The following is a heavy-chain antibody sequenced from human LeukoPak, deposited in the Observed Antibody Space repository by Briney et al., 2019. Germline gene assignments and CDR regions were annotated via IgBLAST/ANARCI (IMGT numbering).Heavy chain of an antibody. V-gene: IGHV4-34*01. CDR3: ARSWWLVRAYFGY. CDR2: INHSGST. Sequence: SETLSLTCAVYGGSFSGYYWSWIRQPPGKGLEWIGEINHSGSTNYNPSLKSRVTISVDTSKNQFSLKLSSVTAADTAVYYCARSWWLVRAYFGYWGQGTLVTVSS. CDR1: GGSFSGYY. D-gene: IGHD6-19*01. J-gene: IGHJ4*02.